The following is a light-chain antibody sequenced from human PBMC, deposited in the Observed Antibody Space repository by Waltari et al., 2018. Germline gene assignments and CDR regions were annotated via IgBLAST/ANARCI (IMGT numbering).Light chain of an antibody. CDR3: QQGYSSPLT. CDR1: QRISNY. CDR2: LAS. Sequence: DIQMTQSPSSLSAPVGDRVTITCRASQRISNYVNWYQQKAGKAPKLLIYLASTLQSGDPSRFSGSGSRIDFTLTINSLQPEDFATYFCQQGYSSPLTFGGGTQVEIK. V-gene: IGKV1-39*01. J-gene: IGKJ4*01.